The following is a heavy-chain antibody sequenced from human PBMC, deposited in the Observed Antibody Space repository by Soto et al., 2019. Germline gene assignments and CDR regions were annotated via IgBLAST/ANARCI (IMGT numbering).Heavy chain of an antibody. V-gene: IGHV4-39*01. CDR3: ARHYYDSSGYPAPYYHGMDV. Sequence: SETLSLTCTVSGGSIISSGYYFVCIRQSPWNGLEWIGTIFYSGTTYYNPSLESRITISQDTSNNQFSLKLTFVTAADTAVYYCARHYYDSSGYPAPYYHGMDVWGQGTTVTVSS. CDR1: GGSIISSGYY. D-gene: IGHD3-22*01. J-gene: IGHJ6*02. CDR2: IFYSGTT.